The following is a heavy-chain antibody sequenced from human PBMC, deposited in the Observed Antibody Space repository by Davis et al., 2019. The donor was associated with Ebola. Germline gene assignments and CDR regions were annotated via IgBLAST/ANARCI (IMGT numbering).Heavy chain of an antibody. CDR3: ARHGVVTGYDAFDI. J-gene: IGHJ3*02. Sequence: AASVQVSCKASGYTFSGYYINWVRQAPGQGLEWMGRVNPYSGGTNYAQKFQARVTMTRDTSISTAYMELSSLRSEDTAVYYCARHGVVTGYDAFDIWGQGTMVTVSS. CDR2: VNPYSGGT. D-gene: IGHD1-14*01. V-gene: IGHV1-2*06. CDR1: GYTFSGYY.